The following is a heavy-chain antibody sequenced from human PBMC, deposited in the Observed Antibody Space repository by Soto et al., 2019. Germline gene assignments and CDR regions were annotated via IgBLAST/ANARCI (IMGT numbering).Heavy chain of an antibody. CDR3: AKDSEAYGDAYLDC. D-gene: IGHD2-21*01. CDR1: GFTFSSFG. Sequence: QVQLVESGGGVVQPGKSLRLSCAASGFTFSSFGMHWVRQAPGKGLEWVAATSYDGSKKYYLDSVKGRFTIARDNSKSTLYLQMNSLRAEDTAVYYCAKDSEAYGDAYLDCWGQGTLVTVSS. J-gene: IGHJ4*02. V-gene: IGHV3-30*18. CDR2: TSYDGSKK.